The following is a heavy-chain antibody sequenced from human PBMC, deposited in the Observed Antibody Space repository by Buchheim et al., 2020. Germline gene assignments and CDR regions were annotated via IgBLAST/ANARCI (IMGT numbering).Heavy chain of an antibody. CDR1: GGSISSSSYY. Sequence: QLQLQESGPGLVKPSETLSLTCTVSGGSISSSSYYWGWIRQPPGKGLEWIGSIYYSGSPYYNPSLKSRVTLSVDTSKNQFSLKLSSVTAADTAVYYCARQGRWELLSYYYGMDVWGQGTT. CDR2: IYYSGSP. CDR3: ARQGRWELLSYYYGMDV. J-gene: IGHJ6*02. D-gene: IGHD1-26*01. V-gene: IGHV4-39*01.